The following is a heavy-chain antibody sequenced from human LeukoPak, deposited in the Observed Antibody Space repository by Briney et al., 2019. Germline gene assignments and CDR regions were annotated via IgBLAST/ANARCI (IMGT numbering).Heavy chain of an antibody. CDR1: GYSISSGYY. J-gene: IGHJ3*02. CDR2: IYHSGST. Sequence: PSETLSLTCTVSGYSISSGYYWGWIRQPPGKGLEWIGSIYHSGSTYYNPSLKSRVTISVDTSKNQFSLKLSSVTAADTAVYYCARLRHRHIVVVVAAPQTRGGAFDIWGQGTMVTVSS. V-gene: IGHV4-38-2*02. CDR3: ARLRHRHIVVVVAAPQTRGGAFDI. D-gene: IGHD2-15*01.